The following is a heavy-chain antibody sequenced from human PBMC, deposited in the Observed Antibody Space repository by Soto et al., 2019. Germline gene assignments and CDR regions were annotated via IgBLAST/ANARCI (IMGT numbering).Heavy chain of an antibody. CDR2: VYHTGTT. CDR1: GGPVSGDDLY. Sequence: PSETLSLTCVVSGGPVSGDDLYWSWIRHLPGKGLEWIANVYHTGTTYYNPSLKSRVSMSVDTSQNQLSLILAPVTAADTAVYYCARALVTDYNSRDYHYYFAMDVWGEGTSVTVSS. J-gene: IGHJ6*04. D-gene: IGHD3-22*01. V-gene: IGHV4-31*02. CDR3: ARALVTDYNSRDYHYYFAMDV.